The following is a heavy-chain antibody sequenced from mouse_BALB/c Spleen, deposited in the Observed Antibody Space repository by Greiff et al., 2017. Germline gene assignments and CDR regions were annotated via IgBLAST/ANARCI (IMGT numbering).Heavy chain of an antibody. CDR1: GFTFSSYA. Sequence: EVQLQESGGGLVKPGGSLKLSCAASGFTFSSYAMSWVRQSPEKRLEWVAEISSGGSYTYYPDTVTGRFTISRDNAKNTLYLEMSSLRSEDTAMYYCARAGLRYGYFDVWGEGTTVTVSS. CDR3: ARAGLRYGYFDV. D-gene: IGHD1-1*01. V-gene: IGHV5-9-4*01. J-gene: IGHJ1*01. CDR2: ISSGGSYT.